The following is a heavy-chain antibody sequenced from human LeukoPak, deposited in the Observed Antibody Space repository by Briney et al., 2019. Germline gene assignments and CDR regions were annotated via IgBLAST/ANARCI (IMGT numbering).Heavy chain of an antibody. CDR1: GFTFSSYG. J-gene: IGHJ4*02. D-gene: IGHD3-22*01. V-gene: IGHV3-30*03. CDR3: ARDGYDSSTYYLDY. Sequence: GGSLRLSCAASGFTFSSYGMTWVRQAPGKGLEWVAVISYDGSNKYYADSVKGRFTISRDNSKNTLYLQMNSLRAEDTAVYYCARDGYDSSTYYLDYWGQGTLVTVSS. CDR2: ISYDGSNK.